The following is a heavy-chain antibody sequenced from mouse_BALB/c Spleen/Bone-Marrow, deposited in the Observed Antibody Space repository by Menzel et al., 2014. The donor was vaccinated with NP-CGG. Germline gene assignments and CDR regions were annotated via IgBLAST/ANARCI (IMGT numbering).Heavy chain of an antibody. CDR3: ARGARSAMDY. CDR2: IYPGDGDT. J-gene: IGHJ4*01. CDR1: GYAFSTYW. V-gene: IGHV1-80*01. Sequence: VQLQQSGAELVRPESSVKISCKASGYAFSTYWMIWVKQRPGQGLEWIGQIYPGDGDTNYNGKFKGKATLTADKSSSTAYMQLSSLTSEDSAGYFCARGARSAMDYWGQGTSVTVSS.